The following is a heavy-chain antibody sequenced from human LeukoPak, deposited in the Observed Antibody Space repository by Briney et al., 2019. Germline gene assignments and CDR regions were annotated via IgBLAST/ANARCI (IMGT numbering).Heavy chain of an antibody. CDR1: GGSVSSFY. Sequence: SETLSLTCSVSGGSVSSFYWSWIRQPPGKGLEWIGYIYYSGSPSYNPSLKSRVTISIDTSKNQFPLKLSSVTPADTAVYYCARADVDTTIWYYFDYWGQGTLVTVSS. CDR3: ARADVDTTIWYYFDY. J-gene: IGHJ4*02. V-gene: IGHV4-59*02. CDR2: IYYSGSP. D-gene: IGHD5-18*01.